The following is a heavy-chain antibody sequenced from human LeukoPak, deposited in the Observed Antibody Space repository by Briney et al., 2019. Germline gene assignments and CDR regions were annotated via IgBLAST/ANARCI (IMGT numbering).Heavy chain of an antibody. CDR2: IKQDGSEK. CDR1: GFTFSSYG. CDR3: ARVSYSSSSYYYYYYMDV. D-gene: IGHD6-6*01. Sequence: GGSLRLSCAASGFTFSSYGMSWVRQAPGKGLEWVANIKQDGSEKYYVDSVKGRFTISRDNAKNSLYLQMNSLRAEDTAVYYCARVSYSSSSYYYYYYMDVWGKGTTVTVSS. V-gene: IGHV3-7*01. J-gene: IGHJ6*03.